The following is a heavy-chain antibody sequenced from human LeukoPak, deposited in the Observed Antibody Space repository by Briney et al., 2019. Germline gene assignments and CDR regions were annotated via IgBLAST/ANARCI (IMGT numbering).Heavy chain of an antibody. Sequence: ASVKVSCKASGYTFTSYGISWVRQAPGQGLEWMGWISTGNGNTNYGQKFQGRVTMTTDTSTGTAYMELSSLRSDDTAVYYCARVGSAENRWLQLGYYFYMDVWGKGTTVTISS. V-gene: IGHV1-18*01. CDR3: ARVGSAENRWLQLGYYFYMDV. CDR2: ISTGNGNT. J-gene: IGHJ6*03. CDR1: GYTFTSYG. D-gene: IGHD5-24*01.